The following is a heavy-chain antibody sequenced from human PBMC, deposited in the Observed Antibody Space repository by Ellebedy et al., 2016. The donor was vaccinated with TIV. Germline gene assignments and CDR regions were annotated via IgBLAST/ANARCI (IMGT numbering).Heavy chain of an antibody. CDR2: IIPIFATP. Sequence: SVKVSXKASRGTLSIFAISWVRQAPGQGLEWMGGIIPIFATPNYAQKFQGRITITADESTNTAYMDLRSLRSEDTAVYYCARGGSLGGPRVGDLLPHYYFDYWGQGTLVTVSS. CDR1: RGTLSIFA. D-gene: IGHD3-10*01. J-gene: IGHJ4*02. CDR3: ARGGSLGGPRVGDLLPHYYFDY. V-gene: IGHV1-69*13.